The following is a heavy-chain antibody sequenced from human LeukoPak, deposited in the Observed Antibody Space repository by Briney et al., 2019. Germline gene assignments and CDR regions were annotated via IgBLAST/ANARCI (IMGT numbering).Heavy chain of an antibody. CDR1: GFTFSSYG. CDR2: IWYDGSNK. V-gene: IGHV3-33*01. CDR3: ARGWAGGDAFDI. D-gene: IGHD6-19*01. Sequence: GRSLRLSCAASGFTFSSYGMHWVRPAPGKGLEWVAVIWYDGSNKYYADSVKGRFTISRDNSKNTLYLQMNSLRAEDTAVYYCARGWAGGDAFDIWGQGTMVTVSS. J-gene: IGHJ3*02.